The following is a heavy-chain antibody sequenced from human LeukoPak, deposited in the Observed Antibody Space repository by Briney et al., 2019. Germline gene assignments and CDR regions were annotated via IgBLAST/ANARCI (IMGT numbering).Heavy chain of an antibody. CDR3: AMTNWIVVVPAAADAFDI. CDR2: INPNSGGT. J-gene: IGHJ3*02. V-gene: IGHV1-2*02. CDR1: GYTFTGYY. Sequence: GASVKVSCKASGYTFTGYYMHWVRQAPGQGLEWMGWINPNSGGTNYAQKFQGRVTMTRDTSISTAYMELSRLRSDDTAVYYCAMTNWIVVVPAAADAFDIWGQGTMVTVSS. D-gene: IGHD2-2*01.